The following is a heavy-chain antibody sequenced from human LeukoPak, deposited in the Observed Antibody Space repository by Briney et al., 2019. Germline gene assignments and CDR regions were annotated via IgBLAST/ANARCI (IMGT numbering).Heavy chain of an antibody. V-gene: IGHV3-7*01. CDR2: IKQDGSEK. CDR1: GFTFGSYS. Sequence: PGGSLRLSCAASGFTFGSYSMTWVRQAPGKGLEWVANIKQDGSEKSYVDSVKGRFTISRDNAKNSLYLQMNSLRAEDTAVYYCARLSPVTMIVVSYWYFDLWGRGTLVTVSS. J-gene: IGHJ2*01. D-gene: IGHD3-22*01. CDR3: ARLSPVTMIVVSYWYFDL.